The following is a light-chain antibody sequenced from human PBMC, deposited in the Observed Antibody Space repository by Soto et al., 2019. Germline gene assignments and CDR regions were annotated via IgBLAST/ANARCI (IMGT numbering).Light chain of an antibody. CDR2: GNS. CDR1: SSNIGAGYD. V-gene: IGLV1-40*01. CDR3: QSYDSSLSGYV. Sequence: VLTQPPSVSGAPGQTVTISCTGSSSNIGAGYDVHWYQQLPGTAPKLLIYGNSNRPSGVPDRFSGSKSGTSASLAITGRRAEDEADYYCQSYDSSLSGYVFGTGTKLTVL. J-gene: IGLJ1*01.